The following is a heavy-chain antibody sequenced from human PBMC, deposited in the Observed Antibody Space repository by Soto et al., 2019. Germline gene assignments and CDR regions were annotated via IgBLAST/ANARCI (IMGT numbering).Heavy chain of an antibody. V-gene: IGHV1-69*13. CDR1: AGSFSCFD. Sequence: SLNASCKASAGSFSCFDLRWPRHSPELVLEWMGGIIPMFGSANYAQEFLGRVTFTADDSTSTAYMEISGLTFEDTAFYYCAVSLYGVVLHYYYRMDVWGPGIAV. J-gene: IGHJ6*02. D-gene: IGHD3-3*01. CDR3: AVSLYGVVLHYYYRMDV. CDR2: IIPMFGSA.